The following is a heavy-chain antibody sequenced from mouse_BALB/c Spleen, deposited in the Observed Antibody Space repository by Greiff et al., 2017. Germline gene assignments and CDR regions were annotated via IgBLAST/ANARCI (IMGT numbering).Heavy chain of an antibody. CDR2: IWSGGST. D-gene: IGHD2-1*01. J-gene: IGHJ4*01. CDR1: GFSLTSYG. CDR3: ARNWVYYGNYEAMDY. V-gene: IGHV2-4-1*01. Sequence: VQLQQSGPGLVQPSQSLSITCTVSGFSLTSYGVHWVRQSPGKGLEWLGVIWSGGSTDYNAAFISRLSISKDNSKSQVFFKMNSLQADDTAIYYCARNWVYYGNYEAMDYWGQGTSVTVSS.